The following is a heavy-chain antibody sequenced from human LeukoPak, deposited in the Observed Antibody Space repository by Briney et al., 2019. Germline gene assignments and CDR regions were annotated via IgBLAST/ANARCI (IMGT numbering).Heavy chain of an antibody. CDR3: ARSLRFGELLWYFDY. V-gene: IGHV1-69*04. J-gene: IGHJ4*02. Sequence: ASVKVSCKASGGTFSSYAISWVRQAPGQGLEWMGRIIPILGIANYAQKFQGRVTITADKSTSTAYMELSSLRSEDTAVYYCARSLRFGELLWYFDYWGQGTLVTVSS. D-gene: IGHD3-10*01. CDR2: IIPILGIA. CDR1: GGTFSSYA.